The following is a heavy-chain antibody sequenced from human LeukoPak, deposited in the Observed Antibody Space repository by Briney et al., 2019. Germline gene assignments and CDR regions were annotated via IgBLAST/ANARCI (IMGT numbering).Heavy chain of an antibody. CDR1: GGSISSYY. CDR3: ARAYSSSSYGNWFDP. Sequence: SETLSLTCTVSGGSISSYYWSWIRQPAGKGLEWIGRIYSRGSTNYNPSLKSRVTMSVDTSKNQFSLKLSSVTAADTAVHYCARAYSSSSYGNWFDPWGQGTLVTVSS. V-gene: IGHV4-4*07. CDR2: IYSRGST. J-gene: IGHJ5*02. D-gene: IGHD6-6*01.